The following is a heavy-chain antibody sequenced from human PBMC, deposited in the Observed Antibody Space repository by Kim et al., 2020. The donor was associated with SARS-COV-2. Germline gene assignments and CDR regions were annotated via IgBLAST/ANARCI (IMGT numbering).Heavy chain of an antibody. CDR3: RAFQRLSDYYMDV. CDR2: IKTKPNNYAT. J-gene: IGHJ6*03. Sequence: GGSLRLSCAASGFTFTGSTMHWVRQTSGKGLEWIGRIKTKPNNYATTYAVSVKGRFTISRDDSKNTAYLQMNSLKTEDTAVYYCRAFQRLSDYYMDVWG. D-gene: IGHD3-16*02. V-gene: IGHV3-73*01. CDR1: GFTFTGST.